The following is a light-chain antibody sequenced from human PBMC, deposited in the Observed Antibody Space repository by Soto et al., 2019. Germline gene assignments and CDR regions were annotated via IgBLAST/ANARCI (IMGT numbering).Light chain of an antibody. CDR2: GAS. CDR3: QQDNNWPWR. J-gene: IGKJ1*01. CDR1: QSISDT. V-gene: IGKV3-15*01. Sequence: EIVVTQAPTAVLASTICIATLSFRASQSISDTLAWYQQKPGQAPRLLIHGASTRATGFPGRFSGSGSGTDFTLTISSLQSEDFAVYYCQQDNNWPWRFGQGTKVEIK.